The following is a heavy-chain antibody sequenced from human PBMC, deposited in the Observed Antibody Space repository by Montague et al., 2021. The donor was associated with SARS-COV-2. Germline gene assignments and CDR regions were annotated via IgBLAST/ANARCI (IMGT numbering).Heavy chain of an antibody. CDR3: AGHSRFGPPLESFDY. CDR1: GGSMTSGSFY. CDR2: VYYSGGT. J-gene: IGHJ4*02. D-gene: IGHD3-3*01. V-gene: IGHV4-39*01. Sequence: SETLSLTCTVSGGSMTSGSFYWGWVRQSPGKGLEWIGSVYYSGGTYYNPSLRSRVTISADTSKNQFSLWLNSVTAADTAVYYCAGHSRFGPPLESFDYWGQGTLITVSS.